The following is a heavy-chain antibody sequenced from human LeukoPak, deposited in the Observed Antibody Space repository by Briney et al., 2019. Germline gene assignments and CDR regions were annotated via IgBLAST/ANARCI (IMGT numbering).Heavy chain of an antibody. CDR3: ARDPRYSNYVYYYYYGMDV. Sequence: GASVKVSCKASGYTFTGYYMHWVRQAPGQGLEWMGWINPNSGGTNYAQKFQGRVTMTRDTSISTAYIEPSRLRSDDTAVYYCARDPRYSNYVYYYYYGMDVWGQGTTVTVSS. CDR2: INPNSGGT. J-gene: IGHJ6*02. D-gene: IGHD4-11*01. CDR1: GYTFTGYY. V-gene: IGHV1-2*02.